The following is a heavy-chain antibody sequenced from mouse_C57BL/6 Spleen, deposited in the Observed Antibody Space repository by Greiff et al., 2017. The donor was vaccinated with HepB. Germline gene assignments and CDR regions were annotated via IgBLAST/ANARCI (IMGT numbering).Heavy chain of an antibody. J-gene: IGHJ1*03. Sequence: VQLQESGAELVRPGASVKLSCKASGYTFTDYYINWVKQRPGQGLEWIARIYPGSGNTYYNEKFKGKATLTAEKSSSTAYMQLSSLTSEDSAVYFCASGDYPYWYFDVWGTGTTVTVSS. V-gene: IGHV1-76*01. CDR1: GYTFTDYY. CDR3: ASGDYPYWYFDV. D-gene: IGHD2-4*01. CDR2: IYPGSGNT.